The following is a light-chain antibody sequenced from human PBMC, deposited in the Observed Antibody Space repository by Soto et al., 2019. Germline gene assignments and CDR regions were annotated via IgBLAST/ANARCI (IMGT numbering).Light chain of an antibody. CDR2: KAS. CDR3: LQLYPYPRT. V-gene: IGKV1-5*03. CDR1: QTISSW. Sequence: DIQMTQSPSTLSGSLGDRFTITCRASQTISSWLAWYQQKPGKAPKLLIYKASTLKSGFPSRFSGSGSGTDFTLTLSSLQPEDFATYYCLQLYPYPRTFGQGTKVDNK. J-gene: IGKJ1*01.